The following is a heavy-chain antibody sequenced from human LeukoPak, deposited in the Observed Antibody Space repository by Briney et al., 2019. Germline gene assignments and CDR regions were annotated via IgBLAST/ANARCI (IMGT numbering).Heavy chain of an antibody. CDR1: GFTFSSYA. Sequence: GGSLRLSCAASGFTFSSYAMHWVRQAPGKGLEWVSGISWNSGSIGYADSVKGRFTISRDNAKNSLYLQMNSLRAEDTALYYCAKATSEYYFDYWGQGTLVTVSS. CDR2: ISWNSGSI. CDR3: AKATSEYYFDY. V-gene: IGHV3-9*01. J-gene: IGHJ4*02.